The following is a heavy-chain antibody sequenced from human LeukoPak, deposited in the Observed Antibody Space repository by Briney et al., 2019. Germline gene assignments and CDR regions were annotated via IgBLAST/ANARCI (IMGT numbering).Heavy chain of an antibody. CDR2: INHSGST. V-gene: IGHV4-34*01. D-gene: IGHD4-23*01. J-gene: IGHJ2*01. Sequence: PSETLSLTCAVYGGSFSGYYWSWIRQPPGKGLEWIGEINHSGSTNYNPSLKSRVTISVDTSKNQFSLKLSSVTAADTAVYYCARGDYGGNSRSYWYFDLWGRGTLVTVSS. CDR1: GGSFSGYY. CDR3: ARGDYGGNSRSYWYFDL.